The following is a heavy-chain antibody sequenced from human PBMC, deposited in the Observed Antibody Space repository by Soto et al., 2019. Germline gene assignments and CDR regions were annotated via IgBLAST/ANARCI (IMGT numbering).Heavy chain of an antibody. V-gene: IGHV1-69*13. D-gene: IGHD2-2*01. CDR2: IIPIFGTA. CDR1: GGTFSSYA. Sequence: SVKVSCKASGGTFSSYAISWVRQAPGQGLEWMGGIIPIFGTANYAQKFQGRVTITADESTSTAYMELSSLRSEDTAVYYCARDRYCSSTSCSYYYYGMDVWGQGNTVTVSS. CDR3: ARDRYCSSTSCSYYYYGMDV. J-gene: IGHJ6*02.